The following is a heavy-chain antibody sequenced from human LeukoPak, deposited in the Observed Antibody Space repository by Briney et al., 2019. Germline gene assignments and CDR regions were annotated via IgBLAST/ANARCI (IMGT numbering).Heavy chain of an antibody. CDR3: AKDSGGFGELLAYLHFDY. Sequence: GGSLRLSCAASGFTFSSYAMSWVRQAPGKGLEWVSAISGSGGSTYYADSVKGRFTISRDNSKNTLYLQMNSLRAEDTAVYYCAKDSGGFGELLAYLHFDYWGQGTLVTVSS. V-gene: IGHV3-23*01. J-gene: IGHJ4*02. CDR1: GFTFSSYA. CDR2: ISGSGGST. D-gene: IGHD3-10*01.